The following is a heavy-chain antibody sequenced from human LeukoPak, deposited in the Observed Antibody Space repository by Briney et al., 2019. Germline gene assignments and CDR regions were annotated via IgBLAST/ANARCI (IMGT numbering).Heavy chain of an antibody. J-gene: IGHJ2*01. Sequence: PSETLSLTCTVSGGSISSYYWSWIRQPPGKGLEWIGYIYYSGSTNYNPSLKSRVTISVDTSKNQFSLKLSSVTAADTAVYYCARAVPGTWYFDLWGRGTLVTVSS. V-gene: IGHV4-59*08. D-gene: IGHD6-19*01. CDR3: ARAVPGTWYFDL. CDR2: IYYSGST. CDR1: GGSISSYY.